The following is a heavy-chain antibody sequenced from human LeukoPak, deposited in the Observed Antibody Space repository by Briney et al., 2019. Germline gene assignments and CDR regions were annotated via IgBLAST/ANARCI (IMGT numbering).Heavy chain of an antibody. Sequence: PSETLSLTCTVPGGSISSYYWSWIRQPPGKGLEWIGYTYYSGSTNYNPSLKSRVTISVDTSKNQFSLKLSSVTAADTAVYYCARLGQYYYYGMDVWGQGTTVTVSS. J-gene: IGHJ6*02. CDR3: ARLGQYYYYGMDV. CDR2: TYYSGST. V-gene: IGHV4-59*08. CDR1: GGSISSYY.